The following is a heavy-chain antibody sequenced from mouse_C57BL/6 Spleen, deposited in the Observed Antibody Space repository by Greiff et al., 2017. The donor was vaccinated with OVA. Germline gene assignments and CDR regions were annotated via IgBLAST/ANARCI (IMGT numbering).Heavy chain of an antibody. Sequence: EVKLMESEGGLVQPGSSMKLSCTASGFTFSDYYMAWVRQVPEKGLEWVANINYDGSSTYYLDSLKSRFIISRDNAKNILYLQMSSLKSEDTATYYCARERDYYGYDGDAMDYWGQGTSVTVSS. D-gene: IGHD2-2*01. J-gene: IGHJ4*01. CDR3: ARERDYYGYDGDAMDY. CDR2: INYDGSST. CDR1: GFTFSDYY. V-gene: IGHV5-16*01.